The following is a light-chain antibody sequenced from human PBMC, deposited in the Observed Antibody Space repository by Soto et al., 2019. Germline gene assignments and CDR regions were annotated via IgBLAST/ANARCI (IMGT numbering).Light chain of an antibody. Sequence: EIVMTQSPATLSVPTGERATLSCRASQSVSGNLAWYHQKPGQAPRLLIYGASTRATGIPARFSGSGSGTEFTLTISSLQSEDFALYYCQQYNNWLTFGPGTKVDIK. CDR3: QQYNNWLT. J-gene: IGKJ3*01. V-gene: IGKV3-15*01. CDR1: QSVSGN. CDR2: GAS.